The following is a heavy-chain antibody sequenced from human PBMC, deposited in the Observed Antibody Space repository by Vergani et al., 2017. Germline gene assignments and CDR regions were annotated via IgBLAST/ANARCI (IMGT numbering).Heavy chain of an antibody. J-gene: IGHJ6*03. CDR2: IWYDGSNK. Sequence: QVQLVESGGGVVQPGRSLRLSCAASGFTFSSYGMHWVRQAPGKGLEWVAVIWYDGSNKYYADSVKGRFTISRDNSKSTLYLQMNSLRAEDTAVYYCARDQATVTYYYYYYMDVWGKGTTVTVAS. CDR3: ARDQATVTYYYYYYMDV. D-gene: IGHD4-11*01. CDR1: GFTFSSYG. V-gene: IGHV3-33*01.